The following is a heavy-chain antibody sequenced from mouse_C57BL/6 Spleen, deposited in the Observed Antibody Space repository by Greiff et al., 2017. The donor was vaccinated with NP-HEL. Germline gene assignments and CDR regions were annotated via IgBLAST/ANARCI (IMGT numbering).Heavy chain of an antibody. CDR3: ARFDGYYGY. CDR1: GYTFTSYW. V-gene: IGHV1-61*01. D-gene: IGHD2-3*01. J-gene: IGHJ2*01. CDR2: IYPSDSET. Sequence: QVQLQQPGAELVRPGSSVKLSCKASGYTFTSYWMDWAKQRPGQGLEWIGNIYPSDSETHYNQKFKDKATLTVDKSSSTAYMQLSSLTSEDSAVYYCARFDGYYGYWGQGTTLTVSS.